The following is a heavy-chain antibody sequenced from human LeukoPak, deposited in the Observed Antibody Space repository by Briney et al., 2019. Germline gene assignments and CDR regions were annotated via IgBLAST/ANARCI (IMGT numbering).Heavy chain of an antibody. CDR3: ARVAPDYCSSTSCAGKRFDP. CDR2: IYHSGST. J-gene: IGHJ5*02. V-gene: IGHV4-38-2*01. D-gene: IGHD2-2*01. Sequence: SETLSLTCAVYGGSFSGYYWGWIRQPPGKGLEWIGSIYHSGSTYYNPSLKSRVTISVDTSKNQFSLKLSSVTAADTAVYYCARVAPDYCSSTSCAGKRFDPWGQGTLVTVSS. CDR1: GGSFSGYY.